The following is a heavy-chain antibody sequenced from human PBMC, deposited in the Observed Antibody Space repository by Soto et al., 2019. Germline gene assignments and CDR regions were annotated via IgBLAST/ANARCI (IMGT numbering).Heavy chain of an antibody. CDR1: GFTFTNAW. V-gene: IGHV3-15*01. D-gene: IGHD2-2*01. Sequence: EVQLVESGGDLVKPGGSLRISCTASGFTFTNAWMTWVRQVPGKGLEWVGRIKSNADGGTTDYPAPVKGRFTISRDESRNTVYLQMNSLKTDDTVVYYCATDLGRRSSVWFDDWGQGTLVTVSS. CDR2: IKSNADGGTT. CDR3: ATDLGRRSSVWFDD. J-gene: IGHJ4*02.